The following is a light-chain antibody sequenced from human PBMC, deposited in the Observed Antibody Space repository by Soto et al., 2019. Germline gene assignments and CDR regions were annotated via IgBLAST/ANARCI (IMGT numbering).Light chain of an antibody. CDR2: GAS. CDR3: QQANSFPVT. V-gene: IGKV1-12*01. J-gene: IGKJ5*01. Sequence: DIQMTQSPSFVSASLGDSVTITCRASQDISSWVAWYQQRPGRAPTLLIYGASTLQSGVPSRFSGSGFGTESTLTISNLLPEDVGTYYCQQANSFPVTFGQGTRLDIK. CDR1: QDISSW.